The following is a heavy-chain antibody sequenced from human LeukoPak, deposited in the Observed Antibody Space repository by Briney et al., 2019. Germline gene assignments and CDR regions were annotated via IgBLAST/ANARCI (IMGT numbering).Heavy chain of an antibody. V-gene: IGHV4-39*07. CDR1: GGSISSSSYY. CDR2: IYYSGST. D-gene: IGHD4-17*01. CDR3: ARVGEPYYYYYHMDV. J-gene: IGHJ6*03. Sequence: SETLSLTCTVSGGSISSSSYYWGWIRQPPGKGLEWIGSIYYSGSTYYNPSLKSRVTISVDTSKNQFSLKLSSVTAADTAVYYCARVGEPYYYYYHMDVWGKGTTVTVSS.